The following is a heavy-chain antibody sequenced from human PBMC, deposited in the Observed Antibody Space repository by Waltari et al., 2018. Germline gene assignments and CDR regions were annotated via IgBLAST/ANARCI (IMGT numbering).Heavy chain of an antibody. CDR3: ARVLGTGTTYEDSYYFDY. CDR2: IYYSGST. Sequence: QVQLQESGPGLVKPSGTLSLTRTVSGGSLSSSYWSWIRPPPGQGLEWIGYIYYSGSTNYNPSLKSRVTISVDTSKNQVSLKLSSVTAADTAVYYCARVLGTGTTYEDSYYFDYWGQGTLVTVSS. D-gene: IGHD1-7*01. CDR1: GGSLSSSY. V-gene: IGHV4-59*01. J-gene: IGHJ4*02.